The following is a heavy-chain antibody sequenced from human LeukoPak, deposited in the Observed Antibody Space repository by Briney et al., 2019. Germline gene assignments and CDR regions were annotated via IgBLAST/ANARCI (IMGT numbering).Heavy chain of an antibody. CDR3: ARARTQFSDGSGLNWFDP. CDR1: GGSFSSRGY. Sequence: PSQTLSLTCTVSGGSFSSRGYSWIRQLPDMGLEWIGYVFSSGKTHYNPSLESRVTISLDTSMNQSSLRLSSVTAADTAVYYCARARTQFSDGSGLNWFDPWGQGTLVTVSS. J-gene: IGHJ5*02. V-gene: IGHV4-31*03. D-gene: IGHD2-15*01. CDR2: VFSSGKT.